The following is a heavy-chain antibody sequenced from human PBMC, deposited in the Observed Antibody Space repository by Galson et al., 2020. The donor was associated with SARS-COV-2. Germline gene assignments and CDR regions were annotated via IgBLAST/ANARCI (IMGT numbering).Heavy chain of an antibody. CDR3: ARDRGRSGSYYSDY. CDR2: IWYDGSNK. D-gene: IGHD1-26*01. CDR1: GFTFSSYG. V-gene: IGHV3-33*01. J-gene: IGHJ4*02. Sequence: PGGSLRLSCAASGFTFSSYGMHWVRQAPGKGLEWVAVIWYDGSNKYYADSVKGRFTISRDNSKNTLYLQMNSLRAEDTAVYYCARDRGRSGSYYSDYWGQGTLVTVSS.